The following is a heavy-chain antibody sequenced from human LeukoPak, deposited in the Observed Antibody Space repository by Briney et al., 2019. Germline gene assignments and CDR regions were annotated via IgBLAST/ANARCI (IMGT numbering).Heavy chain of an antibody. J-gene: IGHJ6*03. CDR2: ISGSGGST. D-gene: IGHD3-3*01. CDR3: AKDSGFWSGYYIYYYYYMDV. V-gene: IGHV3-23*01. CDR1: GFTFSSYA. Sequence: GGSLRLSCAASGFTFSSYAMSWVRQAPGKGLEWVSAISGSGGSTYYADSVKGRFTISRDNSKNTLYLQMNSLRAEDTAVYYCAKDSGFWSGYYIYYYYYMDVWGKGTTATVSS.